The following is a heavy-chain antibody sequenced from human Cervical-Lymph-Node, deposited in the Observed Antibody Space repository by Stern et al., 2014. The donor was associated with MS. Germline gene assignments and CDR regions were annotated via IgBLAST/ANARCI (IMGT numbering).Heavy chain of an antibody. D-gene: IGHD3-22*01. J-gene: IGHJ4*02. CDR3: ARDLDSSGYPFDY. V-gene: IGHV3-30*01. CDR2: ISYDGSNK. CDR1: GFTFSSYA. Sequence: VQLVESGGGVVQPGRSLRLSCAASGFTFSSYAMHWVRQAPGKGLEWVAVISYDGSNKYYADSVKGRFTISRDNSKNTLYLQMNSLRAEDTAVYYCARDLDSSGYPFDYWGQGTLVTVSS.